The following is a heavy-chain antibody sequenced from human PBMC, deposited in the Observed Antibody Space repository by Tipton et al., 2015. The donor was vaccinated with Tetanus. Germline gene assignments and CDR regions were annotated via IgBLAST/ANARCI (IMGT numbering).Heavy chain of an antibody. Sequence: SLRLSCAASGFNFKNHNMNWVRQAPGKGLEWVSSIDITSSYKYYSDSVKGRFSISRDNAKNSLYLQMNSLRADDTAVYFCARVHTPGLLGRYPFDSWGQGTLVTVSS. D-gene: IGHD2-21*02. CDR3: ARVHTPGLLGRYPFDS. V-gene: IGHV3-21*01. CDR2: IDITSSYK. CDR1: GFNFKNHN. J-gene: IGHJ4*02.